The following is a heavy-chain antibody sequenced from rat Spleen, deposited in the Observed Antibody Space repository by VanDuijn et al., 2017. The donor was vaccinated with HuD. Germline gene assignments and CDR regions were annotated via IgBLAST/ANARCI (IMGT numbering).Heavy chain of an antibody. Sequence: EVHLVESDGGLVQPGRSLELSCTASGFTFSDYYMAWVRQAPTKGLEWLATISYDGSSTYYPDSVKGRFTISRDNAKSTLYLQMNSLRSEDTATYYCSSNNFDYWGQGVLVTVSS. CDR1: GFTFSDYY. J-gene: IGHJ2*01. CDR3: SSNNFDY. D-gene: IGHD1-10*01. CDR2: ISYDGSST. V-gene: IGHV5-29*01.